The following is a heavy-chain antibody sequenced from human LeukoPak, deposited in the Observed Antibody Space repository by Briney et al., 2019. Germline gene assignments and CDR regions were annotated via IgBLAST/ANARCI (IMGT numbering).Heavy chain of an antibody. J-gene: IGHJ6*03. CDR3: AKDRCSNGIGCYYYYMDV. V-gene: IGHV3-30*02. CDR2: IQNDGSNE. D-gene: IGHD2-8*01. CDR1: GFTFRSYG. Sequence: GGSLRLSCAASGFTFRSYGMHWVRQAPGKGLEGVAYIQNDGSNEQYADSVKGRFSISRDSSKNILYLQMNSLRAEDTAVYYCAKDRCSNGIGCYYYYMDVWGKGTTVTISS.